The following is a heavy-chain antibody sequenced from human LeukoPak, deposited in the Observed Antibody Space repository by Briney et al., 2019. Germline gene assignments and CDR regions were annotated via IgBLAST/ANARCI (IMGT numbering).Heavy chain of an antibody. D-gene: IGHD1-26*01. CDR1: GGSISSYY. CDR2: IFYSGSANSGTT. CDR3: ARIVGATRVDY. J-gene: IGHJ4*02. V-gene: IGHV4-59*01. Sequence: PSETPSLTCTVSGGSISSYYWSWIRQSPDRGLELIGYIFYSGSANSGTTNYNPSLKSRVTISADTSKKQFSLKLRSVTAADTAVYYCARIVGATRVDYWGQGTLVTVSS.